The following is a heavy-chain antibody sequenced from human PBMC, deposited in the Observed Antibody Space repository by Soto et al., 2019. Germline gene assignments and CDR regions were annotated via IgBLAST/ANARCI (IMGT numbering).Heavy chain of an antibody. CDR1: GFTFSTYW. Sequence: EVQLVESGGGLVQPGGSLRLSCAGSGFTFSTYWMPWVRQAPGKGLEWVANIKEDGSERYYVDSVKGRFTISRDNAKNSLYLQMNSLRAEDTAVYYGVGGNGFDYWGQGTLVTVSS. CDR3: VGGNGFDY. D-gene: IGHD5-12*01. J-gene: IGHJ4*02. CDR2: IKEDGSER. V-gene: IGHV3-7*01.